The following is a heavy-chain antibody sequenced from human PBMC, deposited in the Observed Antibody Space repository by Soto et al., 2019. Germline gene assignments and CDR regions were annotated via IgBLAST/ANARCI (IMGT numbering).Heavy chain of an antibody. CDR1: GFTFSDYY. Sequence: PGGSLRLSCAASGFTFSDYYMSWIRQAPGKGLEWVSYISSSSSYTNYADSVKGRFTISRDNAKNSLYLQMNSLRAEDTAVYYCASLYSSGWYLDYWGQGTLVTVSS. CDR2: ISSSSSYT. V-gene: IGHV3-11*06. D-gene: IGHD6-19*01. J-gene: IGHJ4*02. CDR3: ASLYSSGWYLDY.